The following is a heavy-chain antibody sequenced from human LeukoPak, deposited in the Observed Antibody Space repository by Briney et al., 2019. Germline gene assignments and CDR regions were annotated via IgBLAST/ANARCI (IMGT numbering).Heavy chain of an antibody. D-gene: IGHD6-19*01. CDR2: IWYDGSNK. CDR1: GFTFSSYG. CDR3: ARDGSSGWYWVDY. V-gene: IGHV3-33*08. J-gene: IGHJ4*02. Sequence: GGSLRLSCAASGFTFSSYGMHWVRHAPGKGLEWVAVIWYDGSNKYYADSVKGRFIISRDNSKNTLYLQMNSLRAEDTAVYYCARDGSSGWYWVDYWGQGTLVTVSS.